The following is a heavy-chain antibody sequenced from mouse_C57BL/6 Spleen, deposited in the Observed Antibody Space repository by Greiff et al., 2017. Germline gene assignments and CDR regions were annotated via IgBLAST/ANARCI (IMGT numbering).Heavy chain of an antibody. Sequence: EVKVVESGGDLVKPGGSLKLSCAASGFTFSSYGMSWVRQTPDKRLEWVATISSGGSYTYYPDSVTGRFTISRDNAKNTLYLQMSSLKSEDTAMYYCARRDEYDGDYAMDYWGQGTSVTVSS. J-gene: IGHJ4*01. CDR1: GFTFSSYG. CDR2: ISSGGSYT. V-gene: IGHV5-6*02. CDR3: ARRDEYDGDYAMDY. D-gene: IGHD2-4*01.